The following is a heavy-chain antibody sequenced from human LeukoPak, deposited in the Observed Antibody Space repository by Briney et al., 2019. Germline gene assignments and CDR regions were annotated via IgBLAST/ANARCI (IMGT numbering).Heavy chain of an antibody. D-gene: IGHD3-10*01. CDR2: ISGSGGST. CDR3: ARTEWFGELLPPYYFDY. Sequence: GGSLRLSCAASGFTFSSYAMSWVRQAPGKGLEWVSAISGSGGSTYYADSVKGRFTISRDNSKNTLYLQMNSLRAEDTAVYYCARTEWFGELLPPYYFDYWGQGTLVTVSS. J-gene: IGHJ4*02. CDR1: GFTFSSYA. V-gene: IGHV3-23*01.